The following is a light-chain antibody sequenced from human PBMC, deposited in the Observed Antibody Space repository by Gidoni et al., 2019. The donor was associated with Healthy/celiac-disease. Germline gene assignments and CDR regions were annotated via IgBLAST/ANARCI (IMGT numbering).Light chain of an antibody. CDR1: QSISSY. J-gene: IGKJ1*01. CDR3: QQSYSNPQT. V-gene: IGKV1-39*01. CDR2: AAS. Sequence: DIQMTQSPSSLSASVGDRVTITCRASQSISSYLNWYQQKPGKAPTLLIYAASSLQSGVPSRFSGSGSGTDFTLTISSLQREDFATYYCQQSYSNPQTFGQGTKVEIK.